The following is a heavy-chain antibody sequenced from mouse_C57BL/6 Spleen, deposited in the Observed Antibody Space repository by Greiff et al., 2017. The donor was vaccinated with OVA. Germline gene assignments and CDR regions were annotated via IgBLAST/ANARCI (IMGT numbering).Heavy chain of an antibody. CDR3: ARELLRPFAY. V-gene: IGHV5-17*01. D-gene: IGHD1-1*01. J-gene: IGHJ3*01. CDR1: GFTFSDYG. Sequence: EVHLVESGGGLVKPGGSLKLSCAASGFTFSDYGMHWVRQAPEKGLEWVAYISSGSSTIYYADTVKGRFTISRDNAKNTLFLQMTSLRSEDTAMYYCARELLRPFAYWGQGTLVTVSA. CDR2: ISSGSSTI.